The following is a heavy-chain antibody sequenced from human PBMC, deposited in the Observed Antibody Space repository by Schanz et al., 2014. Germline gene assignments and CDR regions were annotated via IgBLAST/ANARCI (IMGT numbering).Heavy chain of an antibody. D-gene: IGHD3-9*01. V-gene: IGHV3-20*04. Sequence: EVQLVESGGGVVRPGGSLRLSCAASGFTFDDYAMSWVRQAPGKGLEWVSGLTEGGGGTYYTDAVKGRFTISRDNGKKSMYLQMNSLRAEDTAVYYCAKHVRSLTGNDYWGQGTLVTVSS. CDR2: LTEGGGGT. CDR1: GFTFDDYA. CDR3: AKHVRSLTGNDY. J-gene: IGHJ4*02.